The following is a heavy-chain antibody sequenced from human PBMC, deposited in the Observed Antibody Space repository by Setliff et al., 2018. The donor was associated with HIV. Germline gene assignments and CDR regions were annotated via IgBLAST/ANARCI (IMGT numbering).Heavy chain of an antibody. CDR2: IYYSGST. Sequence: KPSETLSLTCIVSGGSISSSSHYWSWIRQPPGKGLEWIGYIYYSGSTNYNPSLKSRVTISVDTSKNQFSLKLSSVTAADTAVYYCARLDVDIAMAPDYWGQGMLVTVSS. D-gene: IGHD5-18*01. CDR1: GGSISSSSHY. J-gene: IGHJ4*02. V-gene: IGHV4-61*01. CDR3: ARLDVDIAMAPDY.